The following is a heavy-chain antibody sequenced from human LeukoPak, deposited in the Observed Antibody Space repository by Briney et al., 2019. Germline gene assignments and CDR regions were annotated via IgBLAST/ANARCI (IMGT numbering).Heavy chain of an antibody. CDR1: GFTFRNYV. CDR2: TSSDLNVK. J-gene: IGHJ4*02. Sequence: GGSLRLSCAASGFTFRNYVIHWVRQAPGKGLEWVAVTSSDLNVKLYADSVKGRFTISRDNSRSTLYLQMNSLIPEDTAIYYCAREGYYGSGSTPSLYFDYWGQGTLVTVSS. D-gene: IGHD3-10*01. CDR3: AREGYYGSGSTPSLYFDY. V-gene: IGHV3-30-3*01.